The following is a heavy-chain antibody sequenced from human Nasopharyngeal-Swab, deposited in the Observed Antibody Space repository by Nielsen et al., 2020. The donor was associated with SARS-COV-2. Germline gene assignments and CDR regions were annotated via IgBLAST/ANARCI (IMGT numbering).Heavy chain of an antibody. Sequence: GGSLRLSCAASGFTFSSFGMHWVRQAPGKGLEWVAFIAHDASNEYYGDSVKGRFSISRDSSKNTLYLQMDSLRGEDTAVYYCTRDIGGEYGYWGQGSLVTVSS. CDR3: TRDIGGEYGY. CDR2: IAHDASNE. D-gene: IGHD4-23*01. J-gene: IGHJ4*02. V-gene: IGHV3-30*03. CDR1: GFTFSSFG.